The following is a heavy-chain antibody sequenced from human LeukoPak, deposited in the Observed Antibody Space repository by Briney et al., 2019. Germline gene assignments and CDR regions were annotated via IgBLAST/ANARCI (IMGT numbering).Heavy chain of an antibody. V-gene: IGHV4-34*01. CDR1: GGSFSGYY. CDR3: ARWRCSSTSCYENDAFDI. J-gene: IGHJ3*02. CDR2: INHSGST. D-gene: IGHD2-2*01. Sequence: SETLSLTCAVYGGSFSGYYWSWIRQPPGKGLEWIGEINHSGSTNYNPSLKSRVTISVDTSKNQFSPKLSSVTAADTAVYYCARWRCSSTSCYENDAFDIWGQGTMVTVSS.